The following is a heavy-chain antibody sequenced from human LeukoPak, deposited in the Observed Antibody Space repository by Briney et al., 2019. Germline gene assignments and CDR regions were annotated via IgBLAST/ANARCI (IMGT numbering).Heavy chain of an antibody. Sequence: AGGSLRLSCAASGFTFSGSAMHWVRQASGKGLEWVGRIRSKANSYATAYAASVKGRFTISRDDSKNTAYLQMNSLKTEDTAVYYCTTHRGRDIVVVPVRRIVSYYYYMDVWGKGTTVTVSS. V-gene: IGHV3-73*01. CDR3: TTHRGRDIVVVPVRRIVSYYYYMDV. D-gene: IGHD2-2*01. CDR1: GFTFSGSA. J-gene: IGHJ6*03. CDR2: IRSKANSYAT.